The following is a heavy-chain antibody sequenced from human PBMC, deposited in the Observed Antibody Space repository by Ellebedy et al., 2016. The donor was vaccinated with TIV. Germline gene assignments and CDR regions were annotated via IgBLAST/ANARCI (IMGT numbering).Heavy chain of an antibody. D-gene: IGHD3-10*01. CDR3: ARGDTMARGMDYYYYLDV. V-gene: IGHV4-59*01. CDR2: VYYSGST. CDR1: GNSSNTYY. J-gene: IGHJ6*03. Sequence: GSLRLXXTVSGNSSNTYYWSWIRQPPGKGPEWIGYVYYSGSTNYNSSLRSRVTISLDRSKNQFSLKLRSVTAVDTAVYYCARGDTMARGMDYYYYLDVWGKGTSVTVSS.